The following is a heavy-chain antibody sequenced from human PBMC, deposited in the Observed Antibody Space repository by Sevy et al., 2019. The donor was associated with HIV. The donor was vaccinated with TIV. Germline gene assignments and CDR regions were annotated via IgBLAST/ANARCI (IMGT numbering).Heavy chain of an antibody. CDR2: IYYSGST. Sequence: SETLSLTCTVSGGSISSSSYYWGWIRQPPGKGLECIGSIYYSGSTYYNPSLKSRVTISVDTSKNQFSLKLSSVTAADTAVYYCARDDGGSRGSYYYYGMDVWAQGTTVTVSS. CDR1: GGSISSSSYY. J-gene: IGHJ6*02. CDR3: ARDDGGSRGSYYYYGMDV. D-gene: IGHD2-15*01. V-gene: IGHV4-39*02.